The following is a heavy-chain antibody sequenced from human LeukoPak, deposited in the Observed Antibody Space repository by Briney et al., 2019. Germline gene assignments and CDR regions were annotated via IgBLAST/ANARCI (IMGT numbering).Heavy chain of an antibody. CDR2: IYYSGST. CDR3: ARLYSNYESPWNWFDP. Sequence: KPSETLSLTCTVSGGSISSGSYYWGWIRQPPGKGLEWIGTIYYSGSTFYNPSLKSRVTISVDTSKNQFSLKLSSVTAADTAVYYCARLYSNYESPWNWFDPWGQGTLVTVSS. D-gene: IGHD4-11*01. J-gene: IGHJ5*02. CDR1: GGSISSGSYY. V-gene: IGHV4-39*07.